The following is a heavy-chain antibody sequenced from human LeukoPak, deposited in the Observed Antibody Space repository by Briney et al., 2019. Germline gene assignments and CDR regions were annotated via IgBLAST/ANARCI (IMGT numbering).Heavy chain of an antibody. CDR3: ARNYYDSSGYYYLLDY. Sequence: SETLSLTCTVSGGPISSYYWSWIRQPPGKGLEWIGYIYYSGSTNYNPSLKSRVTISVDTSKNQFSLKLSSVTAADTAVYYCARNYYDSSGYYYLLDYWGQGTLVTVSS. D-gene: IGHD3-22*01. J-gene: IGHJ4*02. V-gene: IGHV4-59*08. CDR1: GGPISSYY. CDR2: IYYSGST.